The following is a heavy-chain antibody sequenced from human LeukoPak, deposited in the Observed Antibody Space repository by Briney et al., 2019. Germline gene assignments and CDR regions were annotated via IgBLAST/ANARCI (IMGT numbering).Heavy chain of an antibody. Sequence: GGSLRLSCAASGFTFRNYWMHWVRQAPGKGLVWVSAISGSGGSTYYADSVKGRFTISRDNSKNTLYLQMNSLRAEDTAVYYCANTYYYDSSGYYYYYYGMDVWGQGTTVTVSS. J-gene: IGHJ6*02. CDR3: ANTYYYDSSGYYYYYYGMDV. D-gene: IGHD3-22*01. CDR1: GFTFRNYW. CDR2: ISGSGGST. V-gene: IGHV3-23*01.